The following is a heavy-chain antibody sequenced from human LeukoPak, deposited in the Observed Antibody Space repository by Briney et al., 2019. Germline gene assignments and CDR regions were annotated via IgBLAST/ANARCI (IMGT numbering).Heavy chain of an antibody. Sequence: GGSLRLSCEVSGFTFSSYAMSWVRQAPGMGLEWVSAISGSGGSTYYADSVKGRFTISRDNAKNSLYLQMNSLRAEDTAVYYCARARAHDYGGNSNLFDYWGQGTLVTVSS. J-gene: IGHJ4*02. CDR3: ARARAHDYGGNSNLFDY. CDR1: GFTFSSYA. D-gene: IGHD4-17*01. V-gene: IGHV3-23*01. CDR2: ISGSGGST.